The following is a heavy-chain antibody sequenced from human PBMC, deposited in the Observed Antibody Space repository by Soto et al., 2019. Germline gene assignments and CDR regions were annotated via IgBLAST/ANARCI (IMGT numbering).Heavy chain of an antibody. V-gene: IGHV3-9*01. CDR1: GFTFEDYA. CDR3: AKDSIRRSFSRSSTRARDAFDI. Sequence: GGSLRLSCAVSGFTFEDYAMHWVRQAPGRGLEWVSGISWDSRSVAYADSVKGRFTISRDNAENSLHLQMNSLRAEDTAVYYCAKDSIRRSFSRSSTRARDAFDIWGQGTMVTVSS. D-gene: IGHD6-6*01. J-gene: IGHJ3*02. CDR2: ISWDSRSV.